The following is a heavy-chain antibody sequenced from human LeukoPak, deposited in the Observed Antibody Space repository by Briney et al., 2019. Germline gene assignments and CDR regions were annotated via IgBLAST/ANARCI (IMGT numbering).Heavy chain of an antibody. Sequence: GGSLRLSCAASGFTFTSYGMSWVRQAPGQGLEWVSTISGSGGTTYYADSVKGRFTISRDNSKNTLYLQMNSLRAEDTAVYYCAKIPQSTSTLCSIIDFWGQGTLVTVSS. CDR1: GFTFTSYG. D-gene: IGHD1-1*01. V-gene: IGHV3-23*01. J-gene: IGHJ4*02. CDR2: ISGSGGTT. CDR3: AKIPQSTSTLCSIIDF.